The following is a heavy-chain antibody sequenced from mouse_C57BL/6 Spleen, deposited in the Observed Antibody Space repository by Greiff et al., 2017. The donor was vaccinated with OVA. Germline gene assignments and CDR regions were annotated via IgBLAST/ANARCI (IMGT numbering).Heavy chain of an antibody. Sequence: EVMLVESGGDLVKPGGSLKLSCAASGFTFSSYAMSWVRQTPEKRLEWVAYISSGGDYIYYADTVKGRFTISRDNARNTLYLQMSSLKSEDTAMYYCTAGTDYFDDWGQSTTLTFSS. J-gene: IGHJ2*01. CDR3: TAGTDYFDD. CDR1: GFTFSSYA. D-gene: IGHD4-1*01. CDR2: ISSGGDYI. V-gene: IGHV5-9-1*02.